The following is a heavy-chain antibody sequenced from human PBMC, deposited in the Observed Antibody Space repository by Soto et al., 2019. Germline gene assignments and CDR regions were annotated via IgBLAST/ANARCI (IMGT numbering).Heavy chain of an antibody. D-gene: IGHD3-9*01. CDR3: ANGRATYGLLTHDY. V-gene: IGHV3-23*01. Sequence: EVQLLESGGGLVQPGGSLRLSCAASGFSFRNYAMSWVRQDPGKGLEWISTLTGSSSNTYYADSVKGRFAISRDNSRNTLYLQMHSLTAEDTAVYYCANGRATYGLLTHDYWGQGTLVTVSS. CDR2: LTGSSSNT. J-gene: IGHJ4*02. CDR1: GFSFRNYA.